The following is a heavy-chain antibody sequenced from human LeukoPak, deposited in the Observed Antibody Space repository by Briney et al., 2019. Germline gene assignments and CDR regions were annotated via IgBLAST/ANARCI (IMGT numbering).Heavy chain of an antibody. Sequence: SQTLSLTCTVPGGSFSSGSYYWSWIRQPAGKGLEWIGRIYTSGSTNYNPSLKSRVTISVDTSKNQFSLKLSSVTAADTAVYYCARGGGDWGFHQSDYWGQGTLVTVSS. J-gene: IGHJ4*02. CDR3: ARGGGDWGFHQSDY. D-gene: IGHD2-21*01. CDR2: IYTSGST. CDR1: GGSFSSGSYY. V-gene: IGHV4-61*02.